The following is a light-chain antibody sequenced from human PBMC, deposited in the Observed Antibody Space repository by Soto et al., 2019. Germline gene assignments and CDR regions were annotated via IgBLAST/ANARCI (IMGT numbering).Light chain of an antibody. Sequence: EKLMSQSPATLSVSPGERVTLSCRASQSVSSNLAWYQQKPGQAPRLLIYGASTRASGIPARFSGGGSGTEFTLTISSLQSEDFAVYYCQQYNNWPLTFGGGTKVDIK. J-gene: IGKJ4*01. CDR2: GAS. CDR3: QQYNNWPLT. V-gene: IGKV3D-15*01. CDR1: QSVSSN.